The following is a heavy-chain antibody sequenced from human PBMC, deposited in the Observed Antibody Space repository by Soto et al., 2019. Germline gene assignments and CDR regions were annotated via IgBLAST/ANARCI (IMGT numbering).Heavy chain of an antibody. CDR1: GGSISSYY. V-gene: IGHV4-59*01. J-gene: IGHJ5*02. CDR3: ARASPYSSGWDNWFDP. D-gene: IGHD6-19*01. CDR2: IYYSGST. Sequence: QVQLQESGPGLVKPSETLSLTCTVSGGSISSYYWSWIRQPPGKGLEWIGYIYYSGSTNYNPSLKSRVTLSVDTSKNQFSLNLSSVTAADTAVYYCARASPYSSGWDNWFDPWGQGTLVTVSS.